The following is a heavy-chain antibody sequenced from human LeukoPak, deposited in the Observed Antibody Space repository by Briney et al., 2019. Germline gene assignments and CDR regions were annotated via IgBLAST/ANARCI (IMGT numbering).Heavy chain of an antibody. D-gene: IGHD3-22*01. CDR3: AKVFMYYYDSSGPNWFDP. CDR2: ISGSGGST. Sequence: AGGSLRLSCAASGFTFSSYAMSWVRQAPGKGLEWVSAISGSGGSTYYADSVKGRFTISRDNSKNTLYLQMNSLRAEDTAVYYCAKVFMYYYDSSGPNWFDPWGQGTLVTVSS. V-gene: IGHV3-23*01. CDR1: GFTFSSYA. J-gene: IGHJ5*02.